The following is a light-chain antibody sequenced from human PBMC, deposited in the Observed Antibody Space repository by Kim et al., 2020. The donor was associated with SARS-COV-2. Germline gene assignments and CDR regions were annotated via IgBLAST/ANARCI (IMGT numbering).Light chain of an antibody. CDR2: ANN. Sequence: QSVLTQPPSLSAAPGQKVTISCTGSRSNIGAGYDVHWYQHLPGTAPNLLIHANNIRPSGIPDRSSGSKSATSASLAITGLHAEDEADYYCQSYDTSPTAVFGGGTQLTVL. CDR3: QSYDTSPTAV. CDR1: RSNIGAGYD. J-gene: IGLJ3*02. V-gene: IGLV1-40*01.